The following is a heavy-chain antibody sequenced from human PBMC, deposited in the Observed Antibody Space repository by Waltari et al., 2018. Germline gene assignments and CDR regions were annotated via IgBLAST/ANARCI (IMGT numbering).Heavy chain of an antibody. CDR1: GGSFSGYY. CDR2: INNSGST. J-gene: IGHJ4*02. V-gene: IGHV4-34*01. D-gene: IGHD3-22*01. Sequence: QVQLQQWGAGLLKPSETLSLTCAVHGGSFSGYYWSWIRQPPGKGWGWIGEINNSGSTNYNPSLKSRVTISVDTSKNQFSLKLSSVTAADTAVYYCARGSKGYYYDSSGRRNGDLDYWGQGTLVTVSS. CDR3: ARGSKGYYYDSSGRRNGDLDY.